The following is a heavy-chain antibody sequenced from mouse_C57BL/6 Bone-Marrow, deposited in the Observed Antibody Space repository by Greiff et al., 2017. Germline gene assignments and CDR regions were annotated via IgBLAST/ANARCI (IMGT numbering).Heavy chain of an antibody. CDR2: IYPRSGNT. CDR3: ARSYYYGSSFAY. CDR1: GYTFTSYG. Sequence: QVQLKQSGAELARPGASVKLSCKASGYTFTSYGISWVKQRTGKGLEWIGEIYPRSGNTYYNEKFKGKATLTADKSSSTAYMELRSLTSEDSAVYFCARSYYYGSSFAYWGQGTLVTVSA. J-gene: IGHJ3*01. D-gene: IGHD1-1*01. V-gene: IGHV1-81*01.